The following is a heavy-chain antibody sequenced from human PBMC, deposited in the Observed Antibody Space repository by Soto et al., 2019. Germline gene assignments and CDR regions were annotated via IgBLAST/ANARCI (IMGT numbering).Heavy chain of an antibody. CDR2: ISGSGSSV. V-gene: IGHV3-23*01. CDR1: GFTFSHYV. D-gene: IGHD3-10*01. Sequence: EVELLESGGGLVRPGGSLRLSCAASGFTFSHYVLSWVRQSPERGLEWVSSISGSGSSVYVADSVRGRFIMSRDLSTNTVSRQMNSLRAEDTAVYYCAKVRASYLSASYFYYGLDVWGQGTTVTVSS. CDR3: AKVRASYLSASYFYYGLDV. J-gene: IGHJ6*02.